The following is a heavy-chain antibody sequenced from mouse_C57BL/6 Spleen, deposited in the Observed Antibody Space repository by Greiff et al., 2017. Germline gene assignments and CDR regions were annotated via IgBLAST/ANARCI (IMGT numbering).Heavy chain of an antibody. Sequence: EVQLQQSGPELVKPGASVKISCKASGYTFTDYYMNWVKQSHGKSLEWIGDINPNNGGTSYNQKFKGKATLTVDKSSSTAYMDLRSLTSEDSAVYYCARGEAIYDGYPAGFAYWGQGTLVTVSA. CDR2: INPNNGGT. D-gene: IGHD2-3*01. V-gene: IGHV1-26*01. CDR1: GYTFTDYY. CDR3: ARGEAIYDGYPAGFAY. J-gene: IGHJ3*01.